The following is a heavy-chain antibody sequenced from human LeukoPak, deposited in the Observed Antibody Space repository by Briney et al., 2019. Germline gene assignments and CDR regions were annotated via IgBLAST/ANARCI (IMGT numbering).Heavy chain of an antibody. CDR2: IYYSGST. CDR1: GGSISSYY. J-gene: IGHJ4*02. D-gene: IGHD3-22*01. CDR3: ARDRYYYDSSGYYQLDY. Sequence: SETLSLTCTVSGGSISSYYWSWIRQPPGKGLEWIGYIYYSGSTNYNPSLKSRVTISVDTSKNQFSLKLSSVTAADTAVYYCARDRYYYDSSGYYQLDYWGQGTLVTVSS. V-gene: IGHV4-59*12.